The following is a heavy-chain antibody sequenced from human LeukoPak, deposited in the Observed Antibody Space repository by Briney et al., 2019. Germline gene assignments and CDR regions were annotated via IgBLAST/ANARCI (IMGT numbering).Heavy chain of an antibody. D-gene: IGHD3-16*01. CDR2: IYSGGST. Sequence: GGSLRLSCVASGLTFSSHAMSWVRQAPGKGLEWVSVIYSGGSTYYADSVKGRFTISRDNSKNTLYLQMNSLRAEDTAVYYCARDRDYVWGSYEWGQGTLVTVSS. CDR1: GLTFSSHA. CDR3: ARDRDYVWGSYE. V-gene: IGHV3-53*01. J-gene: IGHJ4*02.